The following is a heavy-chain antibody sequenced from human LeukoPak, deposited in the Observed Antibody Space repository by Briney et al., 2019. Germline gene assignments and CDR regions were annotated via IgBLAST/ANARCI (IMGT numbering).Heavy chain of an antibody. CDR3: ARHGGYTMYYFDY. J-gene: IGHJ4*02. D-gene: IGHD5-18*01. CDR2: MYYSGNT. CDR1: GGSMSKSNYY. Sequence: SGTLSLTCTVCGGSMSKSNYYWGGIRQPRGKGLEWIGSMYYSGNTYYNPSLKSRVTLSVDTSKNQFSVKLSSVTAADTAVYYCARHGGYTMYYFDYWGQGALVTVSS. V-gene: IGHV4-39*01.